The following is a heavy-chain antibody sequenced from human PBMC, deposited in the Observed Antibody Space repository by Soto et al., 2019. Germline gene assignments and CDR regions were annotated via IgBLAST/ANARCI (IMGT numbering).Heavy chain of an antibody. CDR3: VKVRGGFYTYYFDY. CDR1: GFIFSSYA. J-gene: IGHJ4*02. CDR2: ISGSGVST. V-gene: IGHV3-23*01. D-gene: IGHD3-10*01. Sequence: EVQLLESGGCLEQPGGSLRLSCAASGFIFSSYAMNWVRQTPGKGLEWVSGISGSGVSTYYADSVKGRFSISRDNSKNTLYMQMNSLRDEDTAIYYCVKVRGGFYTYYFDYWGQGTLVTVSS.